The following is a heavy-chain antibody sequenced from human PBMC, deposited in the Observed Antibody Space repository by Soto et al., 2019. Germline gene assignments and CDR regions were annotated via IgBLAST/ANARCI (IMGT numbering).Heavy chain of an antibody. V-gene: IGHV4-34*01. Sequence: SETLSLTCAVYGGSFSGYYWSWIRQPPGKGLEWIGEINHSGSTNYNPSLKSRVTISVDTSKNQFSLKLSSVTAADTAVYYCARVMDGDYERIFDYWGQGTLVTVSS. CDR2: INHSGST. D-gene: IGHD4-17*01. CDR1: GGSFSGYY. J-gene: IGHJ4*02. CDR3: ARVMDGDYERIFDY.